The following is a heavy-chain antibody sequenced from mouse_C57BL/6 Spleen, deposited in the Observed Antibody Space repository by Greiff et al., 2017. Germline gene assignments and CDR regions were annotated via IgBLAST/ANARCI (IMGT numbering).Heavy chain of an antibody. CDR2: IYPGDGDT. CDR1: GYAFSSYW. D-gene: IGHD1-1*01. Sequence: VQLQQPGAELVKPGASVKISCKASGYAFSSYWMNWVKQRPGKGLEWIGQIYPGDGDTNYNGKFKGKATLTADKSSSTAYMQLSSLTSEDSAVYFRTSLNHCGSSCFDYWGQGTTLTVSS. J-gene: IGHJ2*01. V-gene: IGHV1-80*01. CDR3: TSLNHCGSSCFDY.